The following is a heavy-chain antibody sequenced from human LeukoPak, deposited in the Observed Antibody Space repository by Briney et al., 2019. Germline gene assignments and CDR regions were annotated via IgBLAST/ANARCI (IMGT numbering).Heavy chain of an antibody. V-gene: IGHV3-74*01. CDR2: ISADGSYT. D-gene: IGHD6-25*01. Sequence: GGSLRLSCAASGFNFGGYWMHWVRQAPGKGLVWVTRISADGSYTLYADSVKGRFTISRDNTKNTLFLQMNSLRAEDTAVYYCVAANSGLDIWGQGTTVTVSS. CDR1: GFNFGGYW. J-gene: IGHJ3*02. CDR3: VAANSGLDI.